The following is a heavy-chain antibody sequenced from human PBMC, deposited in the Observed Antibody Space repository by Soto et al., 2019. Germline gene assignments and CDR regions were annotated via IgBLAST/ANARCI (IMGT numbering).Heavy chain of an antibody. Sequence: EVQLVESGGDLVQPGGSLRLSCAASGFTFSTYWMHWVRQAPGKGLLWVSRIKTDGTYATYADSVKGRFTISRDKAKNTLYLQMNSLSVEDAAVYYCAAGGSGYSANWGQGTLVTVSS. CDR1: GFTFSTYW. D-gene: IGHD3-22*01. J-gene: IGHJ4*02. CDR3: AAGGSGYSAN. CDR2: IKTDGTYA. V-gene: IGHV3-74*01.